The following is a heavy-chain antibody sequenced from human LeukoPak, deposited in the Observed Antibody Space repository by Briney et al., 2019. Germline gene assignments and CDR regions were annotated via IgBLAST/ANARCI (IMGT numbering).Heavy chain of an antibody. CDR3: ARRDRIVGATGY. CDR2: ISGSGGST. V-gene: IGHV3-23*01. D-gene: IGHD1-26*01. CDR1: GFTFSSYA. J-gene: IGHJ4*02. Sequence: GRSLRLSCAASGFTFSSYAMSWVRQAPGKGLEWVSAISGSGGSTYYADSVKGRFTISRDNSKNTLYLQMNSLRAEDTAVYYCARRDRIVGATGYWGQGTLVTVSS.